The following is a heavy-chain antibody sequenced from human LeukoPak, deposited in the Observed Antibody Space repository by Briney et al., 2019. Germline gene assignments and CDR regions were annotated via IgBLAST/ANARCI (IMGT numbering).Heavy chain of an antibody. Sequence: SETLSLTCTVSGGSISSSSYYWGWIRQPPGKGLEWIGEIYHSGSTNYNPSLKSRVTISVDKSKNQFSLKLSSVTAADTAVYYCAREEGQWLGYYYYYGMDVWGQGTTVTVSS. V-gene: IGHV4-39*07. CDR1: GGSISSSSYY. CDR2: IYHSGST. CDR3: AREEGQWLGYYYYYGMDV. J-gene: IGHJ6*02. D-gene: IGHD6-19*01.